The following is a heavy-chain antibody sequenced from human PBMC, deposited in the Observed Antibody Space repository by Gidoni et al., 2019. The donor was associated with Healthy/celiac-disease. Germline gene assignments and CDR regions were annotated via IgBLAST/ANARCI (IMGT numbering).Heavy chain of an antibody. CDR3: VKDLQEGATNGPFDY. J-gene: IGHJ4*02. D-gene: IGHD1-26*01. CDR1: GFTFSSYA. V-gene: IGHV3-64D*06. CDR2: ISSNGGST. Sequence: EVQLVASGGGLVQPGGSLRLSCSAHGFTFSSYAMHWVRQAPGKGLEYVSAISSNGGSTYYADSVKGRFTISRDNSKNTLYLQMSSLRAEDTAVYYCVKDLQEGATNGPFDYWGQGTLVTVSS.